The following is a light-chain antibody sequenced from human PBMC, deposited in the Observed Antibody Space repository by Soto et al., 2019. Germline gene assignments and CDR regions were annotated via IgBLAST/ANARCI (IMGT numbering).Light chain of an antibody. CDR1: SRSVSTSYY. J-gene: IGLJ2*01. CDR3: VLYMGSGISV. Sequence: QTVVTQQPSFSVSPGGTVTLTCGLSSRSVSTSYYPSWYQQTPGQAPRTLIYSTNTRSSGVPDRFSGSILGNKAALTITGAQSEDDSDYYCVLYMGSGISVFGGGTKLTVL. CDR2: STN. V-gene: IGLV8-61*01.